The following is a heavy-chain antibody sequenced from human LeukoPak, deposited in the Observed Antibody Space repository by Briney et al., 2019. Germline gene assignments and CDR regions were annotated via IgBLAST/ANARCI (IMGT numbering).Heavy chain of an antibody. Sequence: KPSETLSLTCTVSGVSISSYSWTWIRQPPGKGLEWIGSIYYSGSTNYNPSLKSRVTISVDTSKNQFSLKLSSVTAADTAVYYCVRDRVLGAFDIWGQGTMVTVSS. CDR3: VRDRVLGAFDI. J-gene: IGHJ3*02. V-gene: IGHV4-59*01. D-gene: IGHD3-16*01. CDR2: IYYSGST. CDR1: GVSISSYS.